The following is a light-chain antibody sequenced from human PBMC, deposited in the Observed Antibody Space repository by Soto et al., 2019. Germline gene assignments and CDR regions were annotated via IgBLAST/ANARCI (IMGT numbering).Light chain of an antibody. CDR2: GAS. Sequence: EIVMTQSPATLSVSPGERATLSCRASQSVSSNLAWYQQKPGQAPRLLICGASTRATGIPARFSGSGSGTEFTLTISSLQSEDFAVYYCQQYSNWPPITFGQGTRLEIK. CDR1: QSVSSN. CDR3: QQYSNWPPIT. V-gene: IGKV3-15*01. J-gene: IGKJ5*01.